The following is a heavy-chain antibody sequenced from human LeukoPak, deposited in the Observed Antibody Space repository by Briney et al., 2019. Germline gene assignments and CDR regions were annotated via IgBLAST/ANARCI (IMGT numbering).Heavy chain of an antibody. Sequence: SETLSLTCAVSGYSISSGYYWGWIRQPPGKGLEWIGSIYHSGSTYYNPSLKSRVTISVDTSKNQSSLKLSSVTAADTAVYYCARGGYFAWPYYFDYWGQGPLVTVSS. D-gene: IGHD3-9*01. CDR3: ARGGYFAWPYYFDY. J-gene: IGHJ4*02. CDR1: GYSISSGYY. CDR2: IYHSGST. V-gene: IGHV4-38-2*01.